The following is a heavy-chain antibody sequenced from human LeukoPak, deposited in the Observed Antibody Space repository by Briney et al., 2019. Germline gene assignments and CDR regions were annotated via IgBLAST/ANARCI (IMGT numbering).Heavy chain of an antibody. CDR1: GGTFSSYA. CDR3: ARDGSSSSGGYYYYGMDV. V-gene: IGHV1-69*13. D-gene: IGHD6-6*01. J-gene: IGHJ6*02. Sequence: GASVKVSCKASGGTFSSYAISWVRQAPGQGLEWMGGIIPIFGTANYAQKFQGRVTITADESTSTAYMELSSLRSEDTAVYYCARDGSSSSGGYYYYGMDVWGQGTTVTVSS. CDR2: IIPIFGTA.